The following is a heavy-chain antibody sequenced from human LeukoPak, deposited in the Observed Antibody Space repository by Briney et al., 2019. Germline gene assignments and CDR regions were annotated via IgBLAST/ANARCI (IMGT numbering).Heavy chain of an antibody. D-gene: IGHD5-18*01. V-gene: IGHV4-39*07. CDR2: IYYSGST. J-gene: IGHJ4*02. CDR1: GGSISSSSYY. Sequence: SETLSLTCTVSGGSISSSSYYWGWIRQPPGKGLEWIGSIYYSGSTYYNPSLKSRVTISVDTSKNQFSPKLSSVTAADTAVYYCASPAGDTAMVPFDYWGQGTLVTVSS. CDR3: ASPAGDTAMVPFDY.